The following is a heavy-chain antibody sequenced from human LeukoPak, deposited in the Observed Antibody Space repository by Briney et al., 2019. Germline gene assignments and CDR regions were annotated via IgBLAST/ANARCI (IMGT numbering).Heavy chain of an antibody. CDR3: ARVRARNYDSSSMGFDL. V-gene: IGHV1-69*06. J-gene: IGHJ2*01. CDR2: IIPIFGTA. CDR1: GYTFTNYG. Sequence: SVKVSCKASGYTFTNYGISWVRQAPGQGLEWMGGIIPIFGTANYAQKFQGRVTITADKSTSTAYMELSSLRSEDTAVYYCARVRARNYDSSSMGFDLWGRGTLVTVSS. D-gene: IGHD3-22*01.